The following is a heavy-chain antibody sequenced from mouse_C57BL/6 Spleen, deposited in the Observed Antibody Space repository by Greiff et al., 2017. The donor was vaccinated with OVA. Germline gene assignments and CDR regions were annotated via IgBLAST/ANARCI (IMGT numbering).Heavy chain of an antibody. CDR1: GFTFSSYT. D-gene: IGHD1-1*01. CDR3: ASHITTVVAPDY. J-gene: IGHJ2*01. Sequence: EVQVVASWGGLVKPGGSLKLSCAASGFTFSSYTMSWVRQTPEKRLEWVATISGGGGNTYYPDSVKGRFTISRDNAKNTLYLQMSSLRSEDTALYYCASHITTVVAPDYWGQGTTLTVSS. V-gene: IGHV5-9*01. CDR2: ISGGGGNT.